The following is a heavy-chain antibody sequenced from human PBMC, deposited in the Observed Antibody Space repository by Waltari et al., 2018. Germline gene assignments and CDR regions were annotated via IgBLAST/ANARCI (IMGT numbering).Heavy chain of an antibody. D-gene: IGHD3-3*01. CDR2: IIPIFGTA. V-gene: IGHV1-69*13. J-gene: IGHJ5*02. CDR1: GGTFRSYA. Sequence: QVPLVQTGAEVQTPGSSVKVSCKASGGTFRSYAISWVRQAPGPGLEWMGRIIPIFGTANYAQKFQGRVTITADKSTSTAYMELSSLRSEDTAVYYCARDRDDFWSGYSVDNWFDPWGQGTLVTVSS. CDR3: ARDRDDFWSGYSVDNWFDP.